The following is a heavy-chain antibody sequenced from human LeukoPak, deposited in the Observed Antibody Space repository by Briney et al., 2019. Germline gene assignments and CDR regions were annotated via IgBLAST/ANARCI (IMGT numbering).Heavy chain of an antibody. V-gene: IGHV3-23*01. J-gene: IGHJ4*02. CDR3: ARDLRTPSDTNIAIDY. Sequence: GGSLTLSCAASGFTFSSYAMSWVRQAPGKGLEGVSAISGSGGSTYYADSVKGRFTISRDNSKNTLYLRMNSLRAEDTAVYYCARDLRTPSDTNIAIDYWGQGTLVTVSS. CDR2: ISGSGGST. CDR1: GFTFSSYA. D-gene: IGHD4-23*01.